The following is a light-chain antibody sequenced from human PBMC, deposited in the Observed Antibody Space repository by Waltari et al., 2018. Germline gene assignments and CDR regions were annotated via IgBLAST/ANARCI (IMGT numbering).Light chain of an antibody. CDR3: QQYRDSYS. V-gene: IGKV3-15*01. CDR2: DAS. Sequence: IVMTQSPATLSVSPGEGAILSCRASQGIGSNVAWYQQKPGQAPRLLIYDASTRATDLPARVSGSWSGTEFTLIISSLQSEDFAVYYCQQYRDSYSFGQGTKLEMK. J-gene: IGKJ2*01. CDR1: QGIGSN.